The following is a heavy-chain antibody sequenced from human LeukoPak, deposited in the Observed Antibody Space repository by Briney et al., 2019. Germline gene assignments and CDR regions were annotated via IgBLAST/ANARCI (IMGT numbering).Heavy chain of an antibody. Sequence: SETLSLTCTVSGGSISSSSYYWGWIRQPPGKGLEWIGSIHYSGSTDYNPSLKSRVTISVDTSKNQFSLKLSSVTAADTAVYYCARVGCSYGHPGYYYYYMDVWGKGTTVTVSS. CDR1: GGSISSSSYY. CDR2: IHYSGST. J-gene: IGHJ6*03. V-gene: IGHV4-39*07. D-gene: IGHD5-18*01. CDR3: ARVGCSYGHPGYYYYYMDV.